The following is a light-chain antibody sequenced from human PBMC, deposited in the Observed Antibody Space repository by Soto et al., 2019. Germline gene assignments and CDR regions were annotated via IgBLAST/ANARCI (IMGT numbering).Light chain of an antibody. V-gene: IGLV2-14*03. J-gene: IGLJ7*01. Sequence: QSVLTQPASVSGSPGQSITISCTGTSSDVGAFNYVSWYQQHPGKAPKLMIYDVSHRPSGVSDRFSGSKSANTASLTISGLQAEDEADFYCCSYTTNITRIFGGGTQLTVL. CDR3: CSYTTNITRI. CDR2: DVS. CDR1: SSDVGAFNY.